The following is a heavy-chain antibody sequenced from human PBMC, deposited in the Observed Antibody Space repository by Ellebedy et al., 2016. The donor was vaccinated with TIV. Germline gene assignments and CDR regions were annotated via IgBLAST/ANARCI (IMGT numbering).Heavy chain of an antibody. CDR1: GGTFSSYA. J-gene: IGHJ4*02. D-gene: IGHD2-2*01. CDR2: FDPEDGET. Sequence: ASVKVSCKASGGTFSSYAISWVRQAPGKGLEWMGGFDPEDGETIYAQKFQGRVTMTEDTSTDTAYMELSSLRSEDTAVYYCATLYCSSTSCHLYYFDYWGQGTLVTVSS. V-gene: IGHV1-24*01. CDR3: ATLYCSSTSCHLYYFDY.